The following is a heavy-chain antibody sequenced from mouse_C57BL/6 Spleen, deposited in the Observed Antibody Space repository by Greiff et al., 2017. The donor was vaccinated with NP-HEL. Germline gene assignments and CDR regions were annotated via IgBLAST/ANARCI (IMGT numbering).Heavy chain of an antibody. Sequence: EVMLVESGGGLVKPGGSLKLSCAASGFTFSSYAMSWVRQTPEKRLEWVATISDGGSYTYYPDNVKGRFTISRDNAKNNLYLQMSHLKSEDTAMYYCARDRHAYYLDYWGQGTTLTVSS. CDR1: GFTFSSYA. CDR3: ARDRHAYYLDY. J-gene: IGHJ2*01. V-gene: IGHV5-4*01. CDR2: ISDGGSYT.